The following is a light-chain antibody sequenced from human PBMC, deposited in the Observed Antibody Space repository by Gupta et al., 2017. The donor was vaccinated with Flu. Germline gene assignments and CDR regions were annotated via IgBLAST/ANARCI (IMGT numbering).Light chain of an antibody. V-gene: IGLV2-23*02. CDR1: YSDNETYRL. CDR2: HVS. J-gene: IGLJ3*02. Sequence: SINSSCTGNYSDNETYRLVSMYLQHPGKAPELMVLHVSDQPSGISNRFSGSMTGHTASLTVSGHQAEDEGDYYCCSYAGFSWIFGGGTKLAVL. CDR3: CSYAGFSWI.